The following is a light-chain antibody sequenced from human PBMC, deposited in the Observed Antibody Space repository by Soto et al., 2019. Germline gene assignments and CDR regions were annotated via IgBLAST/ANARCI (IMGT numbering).Light chain of an antibody. CDR3: QQYNKWPLFT. Sequence: EIVMTQSPVTLSVSPGEGATLSCRASQSVSSNLAWYQQKPGQAPRLLMYGASTRATGIPARFSGSGSGTEFTLTISSLQSEDFAVYYCQQYNKWPLFTFGPGTTVDIK. J-gene: IGKJ3*01. V-gene: IGKV3-15*01. CDR1: QSVSSN. CDR2: GAS.